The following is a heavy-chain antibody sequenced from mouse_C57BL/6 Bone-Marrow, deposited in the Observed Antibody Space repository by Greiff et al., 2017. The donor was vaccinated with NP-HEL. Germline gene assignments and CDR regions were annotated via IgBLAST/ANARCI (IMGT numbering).Heavy chain of an antibody. V-gene: IGHV1-55*01. Sequence: QVQLQQPGAELVKPGASVKMSCKASGYTFTSYWITWVKQRPGQGLEWIGDIYPGSGSTNYNEKFKSKATLTVDTSSSTAYMQLSSLTSEDSAVYYWARGDYDGSFPWYFDYWGQGTTLTVSS. D-gene: IGHD2-4*01. CDR3: ARGDYDGSFPWYFDY. CDR1: GYTFTSYW. J-gene: IGHJ2*01. CDR2: IYPGSGST.